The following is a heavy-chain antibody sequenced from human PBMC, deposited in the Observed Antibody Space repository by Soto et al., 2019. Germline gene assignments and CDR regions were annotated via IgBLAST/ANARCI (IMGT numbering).Heavy chain of an antibody. CDR1: GGSFSGYY. Sequence: QVQLQQWGAVLLKPSETLSLTCAVYGGSFSGYYWSWIRQPPGKGLEWIGEINHSGSTNYNPSLKSRVTISVDTSKNQFSLKLSSVTAADTAVYYCARISGALSGAFDIWGQGTMVTVSS. CDR3: ARISGALSGAFDI. D-gene: IGHD3-9*01. V-gene: IGHV4-34*01. CDR2: INHSGST. J-gene: IGHJ3*02.